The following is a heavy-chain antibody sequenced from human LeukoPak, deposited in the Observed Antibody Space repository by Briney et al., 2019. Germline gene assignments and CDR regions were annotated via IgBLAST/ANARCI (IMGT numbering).Heavy chain of an antibody. Sequence: GGSLRLSCAASGFTFSSYAMHWVRQAPGKGLEWVAVISYDGSHKYYADSVKGRFTISRDNSKNTLYLQMNSLRAEDTAVYYCAGHRSGSNYDAFHIWGQGTMVTVS. V-gene: IGHV3-30*04. D-gene: IGHD1-26*01. CDR1: GFTFSSYA. J-gene: IGHJ3*02. CDR2: ISYDGSHK. CDR3: AGHRSGSNYDAFHI.